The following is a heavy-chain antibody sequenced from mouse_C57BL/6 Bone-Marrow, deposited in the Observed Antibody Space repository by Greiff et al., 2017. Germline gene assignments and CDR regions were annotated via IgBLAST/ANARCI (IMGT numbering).Heavy chain of an antibody. J-gene: IGHJ2*01. V-gene: IGHV1-80*01. CDR3: ARSDYYGSSLDY. CDR1: GYAFSSYW. CDR2: IYPGDGDT. Sequence: QVQLQQSGAELVKPGASVKISCKASGYAFSSYWMNWVKQRPGKGLEWIGQIYPGDGDTNYNGKFKGKATLTADKSSSTAYMQLSRLTSEDSAVYCCARSDYYGSSLDYWGQGTTLTVSS. D-gene: IGHD1-1*01.